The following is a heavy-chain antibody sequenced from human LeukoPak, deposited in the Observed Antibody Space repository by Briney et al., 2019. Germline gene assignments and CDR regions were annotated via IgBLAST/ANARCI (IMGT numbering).Heavy chain of an antibody. CDR3: ARAGVTNQLGQTYWYFDL. V-gene: IGHV3-7*01. CDR1: GFTLSNYW. D-gene: IGHD7-27*01. CDR2: IQKDGSEA. Sequence: PGGSLRLSCTTSGFTLSNYWMTWVRQAPGKGLEWVAKIQKDGSEAYYADSMEGRFTISRDNAENSLYLQMHSLRAEDTAVYSCARAGVTNQLGQTYWYFDLWGRGTLVTVSS. J-gene: IGHJ2*01.